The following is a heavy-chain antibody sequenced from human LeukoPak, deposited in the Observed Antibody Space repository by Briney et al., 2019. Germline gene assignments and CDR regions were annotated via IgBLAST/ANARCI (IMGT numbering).Heavy chain of an antibody. CDR3: AREDSSGYYPCFDY. D-gene: IGHD3-22*01. V-gene: IGHV3-30*04. CDR1: GFTFSSYA. J-gene: IGHJ4*02. Sequence: GGSLRLSCAASGFTFSSYAMHWVRQAPGKGLEWVAVISYDGSNKYYADSVKCRFTISRDNSKNTLYLQMNSLRAEDTAVYYCAREDSSGYYPCFDYWGEGTLVTVSS. CDR2: ISYDGSNK.